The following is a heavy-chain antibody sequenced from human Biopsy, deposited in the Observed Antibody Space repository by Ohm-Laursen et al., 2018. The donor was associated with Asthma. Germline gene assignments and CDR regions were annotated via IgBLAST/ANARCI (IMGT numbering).Heavy chain of an antibody. V-gene: IGHV3-30-3*01. Sequence: SLRLSCSASGFTFRSYAMHWVRQAPGKGLEWVAMGGSYYDGGLKYYAASVNGRFTVSRDDSKNTLYLQMNSLRPDDTAVYYCARDVMEWYLPAFDFWGQGTLVTVSS. CDR3: ARDVMEWYLPAFDF. J-gene: IGHJ4*02. CDR2: GGSYYDGGLK. D-gene: IGHD3-3*01. CDR1: GFTFRSYA.